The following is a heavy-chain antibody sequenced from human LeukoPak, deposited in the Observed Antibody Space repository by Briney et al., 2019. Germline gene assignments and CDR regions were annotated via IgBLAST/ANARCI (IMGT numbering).Heavy chain of an antibody. D-gene: IGHD6-19*01. V-gene: IGHV6-1*01. CDR2: TFYRSKWYN. Sequence: SQTLALTCAISGDRVSSSSAAWNWIRQSPSRGLEWVGRTFYRSKWYNDYIVSVESRININPHTSKKQFSLQLKSVTPEDTAMYYCGREEESSGWSFDYWGQGILVTVSS. J-gene: IGHJ4*02. CDR3: GREEESSGWSFDY. CDR1: GDRVSSSSAA.